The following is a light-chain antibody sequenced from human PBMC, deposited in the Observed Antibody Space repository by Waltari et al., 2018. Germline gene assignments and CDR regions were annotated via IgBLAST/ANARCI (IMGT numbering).Light chain of an antibody. J-gene: IGLJ1*01. CDR1: SSDIGISNL. CDR2: EVS. Sequence: QSALTQPASVSGSPGQSITISCTGSSSDIGISNLVSWYQHHPGKVPKLIIYEVSERPSGVSGRFSGSKSGNTASLTLSDLQPEDGADYYCCSYAGDSTYVFGTGTKVTVL. CDR3: CSYAGDSTYV. V-gene: IGLV2-23*02.